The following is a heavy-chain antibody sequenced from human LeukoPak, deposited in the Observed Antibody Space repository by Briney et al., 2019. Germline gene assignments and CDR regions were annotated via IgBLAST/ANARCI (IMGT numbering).Heavy chain of an antibody. D-gene: IGHD5-18*01. CDR1: GYTLTELS. Sequence: ASVKVSCKVSGYTLTELSMHWVRQAPGKGLEWMGGFDPEDGETIYAQKFQGRVTITEDTSTDTAYMELSSLRSEDTAVYYCAIPWGIQLWLLYWGQGTLVTVSS. J-gene: IGHJ4*02. CDR2: FDPEDGET. V-gene: IGHV1-24*01. CDR3: AIPWGIQLWLLY.